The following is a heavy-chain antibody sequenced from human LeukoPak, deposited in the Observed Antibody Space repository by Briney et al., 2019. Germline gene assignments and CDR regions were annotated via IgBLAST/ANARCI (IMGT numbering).Heavy chain of an antibody. Sequence: GGSLRLSCATSGFSFSNAWMNRVRQAPGKGLEWVGRIRSNSDGGTIDYAASVKDRFSISRDDSKSMMYLQMNSLKTEGTAVYYCITPLPYSAQGGQGTLVTVSS. CDR3: ITPLPYSAQ. CDR2: IRSNSDGGTI. V-gene: IGHV3-15*07. CDR1: GFSFSNAW. J-gene: IGHJ4*02. D-gene: IGHD2-21*01.